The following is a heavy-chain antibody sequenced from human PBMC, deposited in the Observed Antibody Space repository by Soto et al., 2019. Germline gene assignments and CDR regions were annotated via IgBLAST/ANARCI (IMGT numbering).Heavy chain of an antibody. D-gene: IGHD2-2*02. CDR3: TTLDIVVVPAAIVDDGMDV. J-gene: IGHJ6*02. Sequence: EVQLVESGGGLVQPGGSLKLSCAASGFTFSGSAMHWVRQASGKGLEWVGRIRSKANSYATAYAASVKGRFTISRDDSKNTAYLQMNSLKTEDTAVYYCTTLDIVVVPAAIVDDGMDVWGQGATVTVSS. V-gene: IGHV3-73*02. CDR2: IRSKANSYAT. CDR1: GFTFSGSA.